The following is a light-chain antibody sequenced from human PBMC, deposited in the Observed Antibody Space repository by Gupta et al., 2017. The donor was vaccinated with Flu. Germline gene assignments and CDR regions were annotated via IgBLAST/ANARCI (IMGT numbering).Light chain of an antibody. V-gene: IGKV3D-15*02. Sequence: TLSASPGERATLACRASQSVQRHLVWYKQTLGQAPRLLIYGASTRAKGSSDRYSGSGDGTERSVTIVSKHSEEFVVYSCKQENYGPPLFTFGQRTKLEIK. CDR2: GAS. CDR1: QSVQRH. J-gene: IGKJ2*01. CDR3: KQENYGPPLFT.